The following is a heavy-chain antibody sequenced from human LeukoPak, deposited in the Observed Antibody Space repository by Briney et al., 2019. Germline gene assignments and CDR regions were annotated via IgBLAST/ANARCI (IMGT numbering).Heavy chain of an antibody. J-gene: IGHJ4*02. V-gene: IGHV3-66*01. CDR3: ARDPISGDYFDY. CDR2: IYSGGST. D-gene: IGHD3-10*01. CDR1: GFTLRSYV. Sequence: GRSLRLSCAASGFTLRSYVMHWVRQAPGKGLEWVSVIYSGGSTYYADSVKGRFTISRDNSKNTLYLQMNSLRAEDTAVYYCARDPISGDYFDYWGQGTLVTVSS.